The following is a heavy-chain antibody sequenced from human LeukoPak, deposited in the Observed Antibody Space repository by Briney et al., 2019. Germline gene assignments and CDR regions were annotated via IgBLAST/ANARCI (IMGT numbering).Heavy chain of an antibody. D-gene: IGHD2-15*01. CDR2: IYYSGST. CDR1: GGSISNYY. CDR3: ASEPRGSCSGGSCYNWFDP. Sequence: PSETLSLTCTVSGGSISNYYWSWVRQPPGKGLEWIGYIYYSGSTNYNPSLKSRVTISVDTSKNQFSLKLSSVTAADTAVYYCASEPRGSCSGGSCYNWFDPWGQGTLFTVSS. V-gene: IGHV4-59*01. J-gene: IGHJ5*02.